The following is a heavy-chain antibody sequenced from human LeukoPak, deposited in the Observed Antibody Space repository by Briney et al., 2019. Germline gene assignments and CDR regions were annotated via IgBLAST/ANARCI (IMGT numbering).Heavy chain of an antibody. V-gene: IGHV3-21*01. CDR1: GFPFNDYT. D-gene: IGHD3-3*01. CDR3: ARERNFYYFDY. J-gene: IGHJ4*02. Sequence: GGSLRLSCAASGFPFNDYTMTWVRQAPGKGLEWVSSITGDCNYIFYADSVKGRFTISRDNAQNSLFLELNSLRGEDTAVYYCARERNFYYFDYWGQGALVTVSS. CDR2: ITGDCNYI.